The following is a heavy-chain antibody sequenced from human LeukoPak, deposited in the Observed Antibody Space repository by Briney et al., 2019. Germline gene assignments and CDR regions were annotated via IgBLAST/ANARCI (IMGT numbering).Heavy chain of an antibody. D-gene: IGHD3-22*01. J-gene: IGHJ4*02. V-gene: IGHV4-34*01. CDR1: GGSFSGYY. CDR3: ARGPPYYYDSSGSLDY. CDR2: INHSGST. Sequence: SETLSLTCAVYGGSFSGYYWSWIRQPPGKGLEWIGEINHSGSTNYNPSLKGRVTISVDKSKNQFSLKLSSVTAADTAVYYCARGPPYYYDSSGSLDYWGQGTLVTVSS.